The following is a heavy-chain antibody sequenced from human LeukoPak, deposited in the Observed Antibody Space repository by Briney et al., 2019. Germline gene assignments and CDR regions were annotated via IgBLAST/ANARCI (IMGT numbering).Heavy chain of an antibody. CDR2: ISGSGGST. CDR3: AKVVTMVRSFDY. CDR1: GFTFSSYA. J-gene: IGHJ4*02. V-gene: IGHV3-23*01. Sequence: GGSLRLSCAASGFTFSSYAMSWVRQAPGKGLEWVSAISGSGGSTYYADSVKGRFTISRDISKNTLYLQMNSLRAEDTAVYYCAKVVTMVRSFDYWGQGTLVTVSS. D-gene: IGHD3-10*01.